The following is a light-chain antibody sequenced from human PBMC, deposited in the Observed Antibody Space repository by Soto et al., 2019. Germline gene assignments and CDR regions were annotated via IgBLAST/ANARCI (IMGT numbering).Light chain of an antibody. CDR1: SCDVGAYNH. CDR2: DVS. Sequence: QSVLTQPASVSGSPGQSITISCTGTSCDVGAYNHVSWYQHHPGKAPKLMIYDVSNRPSGVSNRFSGSKSGNTASLTVSGLQAEDEADYYCSSYAGSSNVFGTGTKVTVL. CDR3: SSYAGSSNV. J-gene: IGLJ1*01. V-gene: IGLV2-14*01.